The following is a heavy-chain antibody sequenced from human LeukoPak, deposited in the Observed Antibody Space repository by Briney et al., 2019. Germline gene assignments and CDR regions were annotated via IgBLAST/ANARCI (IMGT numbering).Heavy chain of an antibody. V-gene: IGHV1-69*04. CDR1: GGTFSSYA. CDR3: ASSATYYYDSSGYYYIY. D-gene: IGHD3-22*01. CDR2: IIPILGIA. J-gene: IGHJ4*02. Sequence: SVKVSCKASGGTFSSYAISWVRQAPGQGLEWMGRIIPILGIANCAQKFQGRVTITADKSTSTAYMELSSLRSEDTAVYYCASSATYYYDSSGYYYIYWGQGTLVTVSS.